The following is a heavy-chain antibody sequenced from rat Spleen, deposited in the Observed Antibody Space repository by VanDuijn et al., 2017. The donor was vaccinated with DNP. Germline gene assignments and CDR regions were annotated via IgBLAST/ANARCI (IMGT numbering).Heavy chain of an antibody. V-gene: IGHV5-46*01. J-gene: IGHJ3*01. CDR2: ISPRHNIV. D-gene: IGHD1-3*01. Sequence: EVQLVESGGDLVQPGRSMKLSCAASGFTFSSFPMAWVRQAPTKGLEWVSSISPRHNIVHYRDSVKGRFTISRDNAATTLYLQMNSLRSEDTASYYCARGGRSYFDYWGQGTLVTVSS. CDR1: GFTFSSFP. CDR3: ARGGRSYFDY.